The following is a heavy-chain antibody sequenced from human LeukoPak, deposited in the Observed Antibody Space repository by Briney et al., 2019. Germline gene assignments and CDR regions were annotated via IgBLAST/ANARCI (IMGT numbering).Heavy chain of an antibody. J-gene: IGHJ4*02. CDR2: ISSSSISTI. D-gene: IGHD1-26*01. CDR3: ARLFNAGLGAPLDY. V-gene: IGHV3-48*01. Sequence: GGSLRLPCAASGFAFSSYNMNWVRQAPGKGLEWVSFISSSSISTIYYADSVKGRFTISRDNAKNSLYLEMDSLRAEDTALYFCARLFNAGLGAPLDYGGQGTLVSVSS. CDR1: GFAFSSYN.